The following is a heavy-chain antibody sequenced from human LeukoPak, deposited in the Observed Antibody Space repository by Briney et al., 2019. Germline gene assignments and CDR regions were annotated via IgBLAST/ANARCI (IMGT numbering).Heavy chain of an antibody. D-gene: IGHD2-15*01. J-gene: IGHJ5*02. CDR3: AKIGPYCSGGSCKLNWFDP. CDR1: GFTFTSSA. Sequence: ASVKVSCKASGFTFTSSAMQWVRQARGQRLEWIGWIVVGSGNTNYAQKFQERVTITRDMSTSTAYMELSSLRAEDTAVYYCAKIGPYCSGGSCKLNWFDPWGQGTLVTVSS. CDR2: IVVGSGNT. V-gene: IGHV1-58*02.